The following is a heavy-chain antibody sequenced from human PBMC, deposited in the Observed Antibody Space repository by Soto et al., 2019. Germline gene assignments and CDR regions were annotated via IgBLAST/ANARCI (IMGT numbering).Heavy chain of an antibody. CDR3: ARHKEYLLDGMDV. J-gene: IGHJ6*02. Sequence: PGESLKISCQVSGYSFTTYWISWVRHMPGKGLEWMGKIDPSDSYSTFSPSFHGHVTTSVDESVNTAYLQWSSLKASDTAIYYCARHKEYLLDGMDVWGQGTTVTVSS. CDR1: GYSFTTYW. CDR2: IDPSDSYS. V-gene: IGHV5-10-1*01.